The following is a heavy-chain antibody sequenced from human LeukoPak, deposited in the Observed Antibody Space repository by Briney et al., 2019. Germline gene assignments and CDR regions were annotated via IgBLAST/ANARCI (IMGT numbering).Heavy chain of an antibody. J-gene: IGHJ4*02. CDR3: ERGGPYDFWSGFYSPFDY. Sequence: GGSLRLSGGASGFTFSNYGMSGVGQAPGKGWEGWGNIKQEGSEKSYVDPVNGRFTISRDTAKPSLYLQMNSLSAKDTAVYYCERGGPYDFWSGFYSPFDYWGQGTLVTVSS. CDR1: GFTFSNYG. D-gene: IGHD3-3*01. V-gene: IGHV3-7*01. CDR2: IKQEGSEK.